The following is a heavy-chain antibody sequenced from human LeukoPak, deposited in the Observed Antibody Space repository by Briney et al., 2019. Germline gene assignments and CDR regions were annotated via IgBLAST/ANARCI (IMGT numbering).Heavy chain of an antibody. J-gene: IGHJ4*02. V-gene: IGHV1-69*04. CDR1: GGTFSSYA. D-gene: IGHD4-17*01. CDR2: IIPILGIA. Sequence: SVKVSCKASGGTFSSYAISWVRQAPGQGLEWMGRIIPILGIANYAQKFQGRVTITADKSTSTAYMELSSLRSEDMAVYYCATRVDYGDYELFDYWGQGTLVTVSS. CDR3: ATRVDYGDYELFDY.